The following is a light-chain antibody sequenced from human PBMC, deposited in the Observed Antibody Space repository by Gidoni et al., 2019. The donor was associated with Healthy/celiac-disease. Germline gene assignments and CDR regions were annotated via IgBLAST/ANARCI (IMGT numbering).Light chain of an antibody. CDR2: WAS. Sequence: DIVMTQCPDSLAVSVGERATISCKASQSVLYSSNNKNYLAWYQQKPGQPPKLLMYWASTRESGVPDRFSGSGSGTDFTLTISSLQAEDVAVYYCQQYYSTPLTFGGGTKVEIK. CDR3: QQYYSTPLT. CDR1: QSVLYSSNNKNY. J-gene: IGKJ4*01. V-gene: IGKV4-1*01.